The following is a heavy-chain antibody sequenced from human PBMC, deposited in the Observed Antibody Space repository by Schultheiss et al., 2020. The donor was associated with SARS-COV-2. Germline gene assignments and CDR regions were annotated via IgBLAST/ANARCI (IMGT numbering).Heavy chain of an antibody. V-gene: IGHV4-59*11. Sequence: SETLSLTCTVSGGAISIHSWSWIRQSPGKGLEWIGHIYYNGDTRYNPSLTSRVTVSLDTSQNQFSLNLISVSAADTAVYYCARSPPALNFGDYYFDHWGQGAVVTVSS. CDR3: ARSPPALNFGDYYFDH. D-gene: IGHD4-17*01. CDR2: IYYNGDT. J-gene: IGHJ4*02. CDR1: GGAISIHS.